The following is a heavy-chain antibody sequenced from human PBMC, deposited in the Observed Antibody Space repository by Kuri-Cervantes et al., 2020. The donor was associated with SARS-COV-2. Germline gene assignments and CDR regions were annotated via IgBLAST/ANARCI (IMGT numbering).Heavy chain of an antibody. D-gene: IGHD2-15*01. J-gene: IGHJ4*02. CDR1: GFAFSNYW. CDR3: ARDLSPYCSGGSCYSDY. Sequence: GESLKISCATSGFAFSNYWMNWVRQVPGKGLEWLAHIIQGGSETYYENSVSGRFTISRDNAKNSLYLQMNSLRAEDTAVYYCARDLSPYCSGGSCYSDYWGQGTLVTVSS. CDR2: IIQGGSET. V-gene: IGHV3-7*01.